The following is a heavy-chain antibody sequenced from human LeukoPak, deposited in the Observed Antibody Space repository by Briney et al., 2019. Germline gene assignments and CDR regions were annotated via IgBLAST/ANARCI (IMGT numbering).Heavy chain of an antibody. CDR2: IKQDGGQI. J-gene: IGHJ4*02. D-gene: IGHD4-17*01. CDR3: ARLGARQMLEY. CDR1: EFTFSSYW. Sequence: PGGSLRLSCAASEFTFSSYWMSWVRQAPGKGLEWVANIKQDGGQIYYLESVKGRFTVSRDNAKNSLYLQMNSLRAEDTAGYYCARLGARQMLEYWGQGTLVTVSS. V-gene: IGHV3-7*01.